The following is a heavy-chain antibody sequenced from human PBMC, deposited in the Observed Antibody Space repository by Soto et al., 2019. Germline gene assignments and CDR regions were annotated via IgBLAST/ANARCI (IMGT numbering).Heavy chain of an antibody. V-gene: IGHV3-15*07. CDR3: TTLSLHFWWGAFDI. D-gene: IGHD2-8*02. Sequence: EVQLVESGGGLVKPGGSLRLSCAASGFTFSRAWVNWVRLAPGKGLEWVGRIRSKADGGTTDYTAPVEGRFTVSRDDSKNTAYLQMNSLKTEDTAVYYCTTLSLHFWWGAFDIWGLGTMVTVSS. CDR1: GFTFSRAW. CDR2: IRSKADGGTT. J-gene: IGHJ3*02.